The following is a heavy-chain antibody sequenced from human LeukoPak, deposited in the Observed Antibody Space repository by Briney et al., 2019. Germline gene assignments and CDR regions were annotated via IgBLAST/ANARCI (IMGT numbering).Heavy chain of an antibody. CDR3: ARDSVHVSYDKAFDI. Sequence: GGSLRLSCAASGFTFSSYSMNWVRRAPGKGLEWVSYISSSSSTIYYADSVKGRFTISRDNAKNSLYLQMNSLRAEDTAVYYCARDSVHVSYDKAFDIWGQGTMVTVSS. V-gene: IGHV3-48*01. J-gene: IGHJ3*02. CDR2: ISSSSSTI. D-gene: IGHD3-22*01. CDR1: GFTFSSYS.